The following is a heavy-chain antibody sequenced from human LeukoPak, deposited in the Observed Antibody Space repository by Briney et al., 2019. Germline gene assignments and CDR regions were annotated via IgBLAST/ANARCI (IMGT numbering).Heavy chain of an antibody. CDR2: ISSNGDNT. V-gene: IGHV3-23*01. D-gene: IGHD5-24*01. CDR1: GFTFSSYA. CDR3: APRWLHLG. J-gene: IGHJ4*02. Sequence: GGSLRLSCAASGFTFSSYAMTWVRQAPGKGLEWVSAISSNGDNTYYAHSVKGRFTISRDNSKNTLYLQMNSLRAEDTAVYYCAPRWLHLGWGQGTLVTVSS.